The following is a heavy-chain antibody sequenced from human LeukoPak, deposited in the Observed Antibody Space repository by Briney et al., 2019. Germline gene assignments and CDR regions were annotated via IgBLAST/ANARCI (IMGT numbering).Heavy chain of an antibody. CDR3: ARDQRSVAVAGTGRAFDI. J-gene: IGHJ3*02. V-gene: IGHV4-61*01. CDR1: GGSVSSGSYY. Sequence: SETLSLTCTVSGGSVSSGSYYWSWIRQPPGKGLEWIADIYYSGSTNYNPSLKRRVTIAVDTSKNQFSLELSSVTAADTAVYYCARDQRSVAVAGTGRAFDIWGQGTMVTVSS. CDR2: IYYSGST. D-gene: IGHD6-19*01.